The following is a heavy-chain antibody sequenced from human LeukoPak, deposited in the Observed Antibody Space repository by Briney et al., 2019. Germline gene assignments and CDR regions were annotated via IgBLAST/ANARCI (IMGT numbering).Heavy chain of an antibody. V-gene: IGHV3-23*01. D-gene: IGHD5-12*01. CDR1: GFTFSSFA. CDR3: AKDLIEGYSGYGHFDY. CDR2: ISDSGVST. Sequence: GGSLRLSCVVSGFTFSSFAMSWVRQAPGKRLEWVSAISDSGVSTYYADSLRGRFATSRDNSKNTLYLQMNSLRAEGTALYYCAKDLIEGYSGYGHFDYWGQGTLVTVSS. J-gene: IGHJ4*02.